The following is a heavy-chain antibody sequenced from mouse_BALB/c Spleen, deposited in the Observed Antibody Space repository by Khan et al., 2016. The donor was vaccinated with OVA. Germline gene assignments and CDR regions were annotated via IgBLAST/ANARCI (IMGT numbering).Heavy chain of an antibody. J-gene: IGHJ2*01. V-gene: IGHV3-2*02. CDR2: ISYSGST. Sequence: VQLKESGPGLVKPSQSLSLTCTVTGYSITSGYGWNWIRQFPGNNLDWMGYISYSGSTNYNPSLKSRISITRDTSKNQFFLQLNSVTTDDTATYYCARTARIKYWGQGTTLTVSS. CDR3: ARTARIKY. CDR1: GYSITSGYG. D-gene: IGHD1-2*01.